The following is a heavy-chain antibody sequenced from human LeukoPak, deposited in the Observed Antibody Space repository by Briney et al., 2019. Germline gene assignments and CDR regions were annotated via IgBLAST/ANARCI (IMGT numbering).Heavy chain of an antibody. CDR1: GGSISSGDYY. V-gene: IGHV4-61*08. D-gene: IGHD3-10*01. J-gene: IGHJ4*02. CDR3: ARGPRLSGFGDQPQGTFDY. CDR2: IHYSGST. Sequence: SQTLSLTCTVSGGSISSGDYYWSWIRQPPGKGLEWIGSIHYSGSTNYNPSLKSRVTISVDTSKNQFSLKLSSVTAADTAVYYCARGPRLSGFGDQPQGTFDYWGQGTLVTVSS.